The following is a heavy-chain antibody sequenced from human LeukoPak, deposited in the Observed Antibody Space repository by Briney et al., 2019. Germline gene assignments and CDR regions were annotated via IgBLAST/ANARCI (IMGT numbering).Heavy chain of an antibody. CDR1: GYTFTNYD. CDR3: ARTGMGGNVWIDS. J-gene: IGHJ5*01. CDR2: MNPNSGDT. V-gene: IGHV1-8*01. D-gene: IGHD1-26*01. Sequence: GASVKVSCKASGYTFTNYDINWVRQATGQGLEWMGWMNPNSGDTDYAQKFQGRVTMTRDTSISTAYMELTALTSADTAIFYCARTGMGGNVWIDSWGQGTLVTVSS.